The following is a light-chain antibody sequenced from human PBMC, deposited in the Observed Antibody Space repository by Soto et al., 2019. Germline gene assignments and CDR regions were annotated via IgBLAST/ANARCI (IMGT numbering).Light chain of an antibody. CDR1: QGISSY. V-gene: IGKV1-8*01. Sequence: AIRMTQSPSSFSASTGDRVTITCRASQGISSYLAWYQQKQGKAPNLLIYAAATLQSGVPSRFSGSGSGTDFTLTISWLQSEVFATYYCQQYYSYPPTFGGGTKVEIK. CDR2: AAA. CDR3: QQYYSYPPT. J-gene: IGKJ4*01.